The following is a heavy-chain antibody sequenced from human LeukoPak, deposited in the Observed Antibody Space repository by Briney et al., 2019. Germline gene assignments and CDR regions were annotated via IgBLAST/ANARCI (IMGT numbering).Heavy chain of an antibody. V-gene: IGHV4-4*07. D-gene: IGHD3/OR15-3a*01. J-gene: IGHJ2*01. Sequence: KPSETLSLTCTVPGASISLYYWSCIRQPAGKGLEWIGRMSSSGSTNYNPSLKSRVTMSVDTSKNQFSLDLSSVTAADTAVYYCARDSRTERPWYFDLWGRGNLVTVSS. CDR3: ARDSRTERPWYFDL. CDR1: GASISLYY. CDR2: MSSSGST.